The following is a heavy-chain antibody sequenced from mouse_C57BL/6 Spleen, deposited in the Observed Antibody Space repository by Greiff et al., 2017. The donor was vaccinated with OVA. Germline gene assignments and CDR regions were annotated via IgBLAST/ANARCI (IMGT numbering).Heavy chain of an antibody. CDR3: NYDYFYAMDY. V-gene: IGHV1-64*01. CDR1: GYTFTSYW. D-gene: IGHD2-4*01. CDR2: IHPNSGST. J-gene: IGHJ4*01. Sequence: VQLQQSGAELVKPGASVKLSCKASGYTFTSYWMHWVKQRPGQGLEWIGMIHPNSGSTNYNEKFKSKATLTVDKSSSTAYMQLSSLTSEDSAVYYCNYDYFYAMDYWGQGTSVTVSS.